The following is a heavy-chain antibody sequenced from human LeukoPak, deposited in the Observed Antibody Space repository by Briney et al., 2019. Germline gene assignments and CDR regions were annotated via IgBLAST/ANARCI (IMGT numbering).Heavy chain of an antibody. CDR3: FTRPLRT. J-gene: IGHJ5*02. CDR2: ISSSGETI. Sequence: GGSLRLSCAASGFIFNNYYMSWIRQAPGKGLEWVSYISSSGETIFYADSVKGRFTISRDNAKNSLYLQMTNVRVEDTAVYYCFTRPLRTWGQETLVTVSS. D-gene: IGHD1-14*01. V-gene: IGHV3-11*04. CDR1: GFIFNNYY.